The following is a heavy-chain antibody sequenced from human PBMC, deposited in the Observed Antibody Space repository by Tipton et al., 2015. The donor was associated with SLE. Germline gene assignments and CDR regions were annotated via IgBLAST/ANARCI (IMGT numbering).Heavy chain of an antibody. CDR2: IYYTGTT. J-gene: IGHJ5*02. CDR3: ARGLNFGVVNNWFDP. Sequence: TLSLTCTVSGGSIGSYYWSWMRQAPGKGLEWIGSIYYTGTTYYNPSLKSRVTISVDTSKDQFSLKLTSVTAADTAFYYCARGLNFGVVNNWFDPWGQGTLVTVSS. D-gene: IGHD3-3*01. CDR1: GGSIGSYY. V-gene: IGHV4-59*12.